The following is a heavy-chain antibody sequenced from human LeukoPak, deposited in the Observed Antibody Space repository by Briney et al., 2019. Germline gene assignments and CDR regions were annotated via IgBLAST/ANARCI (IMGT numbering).Heavy chain of an antibody. CDR2: ISSSSSYI. CDR1: GFTFSSYC. J-gene: IGHJ4*02. Sequence: GGSLRLSCAASGFTFSSYCMNWVRQAPGKGLEWVSSISSSSSYIYYADSVKGRFTISRDNAKNSLYLQMNSLRAEDTAVYYCARGGPRIAARPIDYWGQGTLVTVSS. D-gene: IGHD6-6*01. V-gene: IGHV3-21*01. CDR3: ARGGPRIAARPIDY.